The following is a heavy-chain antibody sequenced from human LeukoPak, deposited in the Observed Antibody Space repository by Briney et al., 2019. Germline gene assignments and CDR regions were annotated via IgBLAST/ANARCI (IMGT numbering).Heavy chain of an antibody. J-gene: IGHJ1*01. Sequence: ASVKDSCLASVCTYIDYLLNGVRQPAGRGRAWMGWISPNNGDTDYAQKFQGRVRMTTDTSISTAHMDLSRLTSNDTAMYYCAREGPLSSIKHWGQGTLVTASS. D-gene: IGHD5-12*01. CDR2: ISPNNGDT. CDR3: AREGPLSSIKH. CDR1: VCTYIDYL. V-gene: IGHV1-2*02.